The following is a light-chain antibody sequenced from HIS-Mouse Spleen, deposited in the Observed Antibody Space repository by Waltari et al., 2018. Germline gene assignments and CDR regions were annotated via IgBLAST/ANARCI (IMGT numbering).Light chain of an antibody. V-gene: IGLV1-47*01. Sequence: QSVLTQPPSASGTPGQRVTISCSGRSSNIGSHSVYWYQQLPGTAPKLLIYRNNQRPSGVPDRFSGSKSGTSASLAISGLRSEDEADYYCAAWDDSLSGYVFGTGTKVTVL. CDR3: AAWDDSLSGYV. CDR2: RNN. J-gene: IGLJ1*01. CDR1: SSNIGSHS.